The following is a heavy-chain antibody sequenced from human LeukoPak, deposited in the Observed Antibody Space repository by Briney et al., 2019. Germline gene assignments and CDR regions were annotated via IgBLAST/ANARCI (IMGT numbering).Heavy chain of an antibody. CDR3: ATTYYFDSANY. CDR1: GFTFSTYA. V-gene: IGHV3-21*01. J-gene: IGHJ4*02. D-gene: IGHD3-22*01. CDR2: ISSSGTDI. Sequence: GGSLRLSCAPSGFTFSTYAMTWVRQAPGKGLEWVSTISSSGTDIYYADSVKGRFTISRDNAKESLNLQMNSLRAEDTAVYYCATTYYFDSANYWGQGTLVTVSS.